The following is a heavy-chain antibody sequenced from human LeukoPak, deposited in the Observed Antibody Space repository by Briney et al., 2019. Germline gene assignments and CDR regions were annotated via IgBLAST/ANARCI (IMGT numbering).Heavy chain of an antibody. D-gene: IGHD6-13*01. CDR3: ARGPRTPYSSSWYPPRAQYYYYMDV. V-gene: IGHV3-21*01. Sequence: GGSPRLSCAASGFTFSSYSMNWVRQAPGKGLEWVSSISSSSSYIYYADSVKGRFTISRDNAKNSLYLQMNSLRAEDTAVYYCARGPRTPYSSSWYPPRAQYYYYMDVWGKGTTVTVSS. J-gene: IGHJ6*03. CDR2: ISSSSSYI. CDR1: GFTFSSYS.